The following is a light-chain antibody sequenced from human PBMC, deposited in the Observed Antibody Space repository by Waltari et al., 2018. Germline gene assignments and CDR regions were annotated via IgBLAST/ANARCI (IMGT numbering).Light chain of an antibody. V-gene: IGKV6-21*01. J-gene: IGKJ4*01. CDR1: QNIYSG. CDR3: HQNSGSPT. Sequence: EIVLTQSPDYQSVTPNEKVTITCRASQNIYSGLHWYQQKPDQSPKRLIKYASQSLSGVPSRFSGSGSGTDFTLTINSLEPEDAATYYCHQNSGSPTFGGGTKVEIK. CDR2: YAS.